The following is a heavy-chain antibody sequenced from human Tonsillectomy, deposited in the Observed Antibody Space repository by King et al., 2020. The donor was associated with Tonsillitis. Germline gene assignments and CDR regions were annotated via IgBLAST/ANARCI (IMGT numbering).Heavy chain of an antibody. V-gene: IGHV3-74*01. J-gene: IGHJ3*02. CDR1: GFTFSNYW. CDR3: VSLVYNDAFDM. D-gene: IGHD1-1*01. Sequence: VQLVESGGGLVQPGGSLRLSCAASGFTFSNYWMHWVRQAPGKGLVWVSRIDSDGSSTSYADSVKGRFTISRDNAKNALYLQMNSLRAEDTAVYYWVSLVYNDAFDMWGQGTMVTVSS. CDR2: IDSDGSST.